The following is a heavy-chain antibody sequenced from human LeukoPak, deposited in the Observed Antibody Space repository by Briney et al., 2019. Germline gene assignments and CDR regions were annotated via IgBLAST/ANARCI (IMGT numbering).Heavy chain of an antibody. J-gene: IGHJ4*02. Sequence: PGRSLRLSCAASGFTFSRYWIHWVRQAPGKGLEWVSRINPDGSTTTYADSVKGRFTISRDNSKNTLYLQMNSLRAEDTAVYYCAKEVERWLQLYFDYWGQGTLVTVSS. D-gene: IGHD5-24*01. CDR3: AKEVERWLQLYFDY. V-gene: IGHV3-74*01. CDR1: GFTFSRYW. CDR2: INPDGSTT.